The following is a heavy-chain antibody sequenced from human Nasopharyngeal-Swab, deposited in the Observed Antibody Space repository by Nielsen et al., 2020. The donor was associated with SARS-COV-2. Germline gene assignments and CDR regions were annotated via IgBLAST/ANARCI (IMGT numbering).Heavy chain of an antibody. CDR2: ISYDGSNK. CDR3: ARDGDYSGWELTDY. D-gene: IGHD1-26*01. V-gene: IGHV3-30*03. CDR1: GFTFSSYG. Sequence: GESLKISCAASGFTFSSYGMRWVRQAPGKGLEWVAVISYDGSNKYYADSVKGRFTISRDNSKNTLYLQMNSLRAEDTAVYYCARDGDYSGWELTDYWGQGTLVTVSS. J-gene: IGHJ4*02.